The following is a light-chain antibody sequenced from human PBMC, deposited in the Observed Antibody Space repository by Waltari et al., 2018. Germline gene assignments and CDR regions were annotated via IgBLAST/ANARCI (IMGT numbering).Light chain of an antibody. V-gene: IGLV2-23*02. CDR1: SSDVGYYNL. CDR2: EVT. CDR3: CSYAGLGIYV. J-gene: IGLJ1*01. Sequence: QSGLTQPASVSGSPGPSLTVSCTGTSSDVGYYNLVSWYQQYPGQAPKLMVYEVTKRTSGVSDRFSGSKSGNTASLTISGLQSEDEADYYCCSYAGLGIYVFGTGTKVTVL.